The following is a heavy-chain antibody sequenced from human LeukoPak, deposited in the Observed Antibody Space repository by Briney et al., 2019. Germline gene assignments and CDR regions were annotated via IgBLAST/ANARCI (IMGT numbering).Heavy chain of an antibody. CDR2: ISSSGRNI. V-gene: IGHV3-21*04. J-gene: IGHJ4*02. CDR3: ATSGSYYQY. D-gene: IGHD3-10*01. Sequence: PGGSLRLSCAASGFTFSDYTINWVRQAPGKGLEWISSISSSGRNIFYADSVKGRFTISRDNSKNTLYLQMNSLRAEDTAVYYCATSGSYYQYWGQGTLVTVSS. CDR1: GFTFSDYT.